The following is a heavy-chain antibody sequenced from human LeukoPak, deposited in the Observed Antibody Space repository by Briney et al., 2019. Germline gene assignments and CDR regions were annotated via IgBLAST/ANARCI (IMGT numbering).Heavy chain of an antibody. CDR1: GFTFSTSW. CDR2: IKEDGSEK. CDR3: ARDVGYSTFAD. Sequence: GGSLRLSCAASGFTFSTSWMSWVRQAPGQGLEWVANIKEDGSEKNYVDSVKGRSTISRDNAKNSLYLQMNSLRAEDTAVYYCARDVGYSTFADWGQGTLVTVSS. J-gene: IGHJ4*02. V-gene: IGHV3-7*05. D-gene: IGHD4-11*01.